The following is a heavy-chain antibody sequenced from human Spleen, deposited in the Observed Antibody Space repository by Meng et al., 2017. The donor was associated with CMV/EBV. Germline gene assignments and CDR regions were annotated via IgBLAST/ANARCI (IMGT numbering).Heavy chain of an antibody. CDR3: ARDLLVSQPTAVIPNWFDP. CDR1: GYTFIYCS. J-gene: IGHJ5*02. CDR2: ISAYNGNT. Sequence: ASVKVSCKASGYTFIYCSLPWLQQAPGQGLEWMGWISAYNGNTNYAQKLQGRVTMTTDTSTSTAYMELRSLRSDDTAVYYCARDLLVSQPTAVIPNWFDPWGPGTLVTVSS. D-gene: IGHD2-2*01. V-gene: IGHV1-18*01.